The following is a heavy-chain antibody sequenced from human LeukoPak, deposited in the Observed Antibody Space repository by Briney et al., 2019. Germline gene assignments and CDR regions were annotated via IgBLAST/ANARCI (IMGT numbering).Heavy chain of an antibody. CDR3: ARVIHEQPTFYDYAYD. V-gene: IGHV4-4*07. D-gene: IGHD2/OR15-2a*01. J-gene: IGHJ4*02. Sequence: RASETLSLTCTVSGGSISSYYWSWIRQPAGKGLEWIGRIYTSGSTNYNPSLKSRVTISVDTSKNQFSLKLSSVTAADTAVYYCARVIHEQPTFYDYAYDWGQGTLVTVSS. CDR1: GGSISSYY. CDR2: IYTSGST.